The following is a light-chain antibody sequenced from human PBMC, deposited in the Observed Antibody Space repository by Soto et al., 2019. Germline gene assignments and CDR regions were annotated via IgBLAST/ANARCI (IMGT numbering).Light chain of an antibody. CDR3: QSYDSSLSGWV. CDR1: SSNIGAGYD. CDR2: GNS. Sequence: QAVVTQPPSVSGAPGQRVTISCNGSSSNIGAGYDVHWYQKLPGTAPKLLIYGNSNRPSGVPDRFSGSKSGTSASLAITGLQAEDEADYYCQSYDSSLSGWVFGGGTKLTVL. V-gene: IGLV1-40*01. J-gene: IGLJ2*01.